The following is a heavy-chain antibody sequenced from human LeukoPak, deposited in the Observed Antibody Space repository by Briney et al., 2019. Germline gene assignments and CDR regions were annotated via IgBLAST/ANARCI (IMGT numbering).Heavy chain of an antibody. Sequence: GGSLRLSCAASGFTLSGYWVHWVRHAPGKGLVWVARINTNGSRTDYADFVKGRFTISRDNAKNTVSLRMNRLRAEDTAVYYCARCFPGSRVYWGEGVRVAVSS. CDR3: ARCFPGSRVY. J-gene: IGHJ4*02. D-gene: IGHD3-16*01. V-gene: IGHV3-74*01. CDR1: GFTLSGYW. CDR2: INTNGSRT.